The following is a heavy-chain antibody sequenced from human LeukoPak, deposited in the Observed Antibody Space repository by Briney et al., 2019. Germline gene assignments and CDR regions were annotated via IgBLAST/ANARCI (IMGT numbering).Heavy chain of an antibody. Sequence: ASVKVSCKASGYTFTSYYMHWVRQAPGQGLEWMGIINPSGGSTSYAQKFQGRVTMTRDMSTSTVYMELSSLRSEDTAVYYCARVYGSGSGPRQLAHWGQGTLVTVSS. D-gene: IGHD3-10*01. CDR3: ARVYGSGSGPRQLAH. V-gene: IGHV1-46*01. CDR2: INPSGGST. J-gene: IGHJ4*02. CDR1: GYTFTSYY.